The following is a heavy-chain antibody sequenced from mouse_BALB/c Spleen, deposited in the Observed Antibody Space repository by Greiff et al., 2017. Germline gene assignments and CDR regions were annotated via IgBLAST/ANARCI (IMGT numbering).Heavy chain of an antibody. CDR2: ISSGGST. V-gene: IGHV5-6-5*01. J-gene: IGHJ4*01. D-gene: IGHD1-1*02. Sequence: EVKLVESGGGLVKPGGSLKLSCAASGFTFSSYAMSWVRQTPEKRLEWVASISSGGSTYYPDSVKGRFTISRDNARNILYLQMSSLRSEDTAMYYCARGGLYGYAMDYWGQGTSVTVSS. CDR3: ARGGLYGYAMDY. CDR1: GFTFSSYA.